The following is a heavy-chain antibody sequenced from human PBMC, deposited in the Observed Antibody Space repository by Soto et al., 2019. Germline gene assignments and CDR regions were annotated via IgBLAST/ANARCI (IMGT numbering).Heavy chain of an antibody. D-gene: IGHD3-22*01. CDR1: GYSFTSYW. J-gene: IGHJ4*02. CDR3: ARYNKHPYYYDSSGSYYFDY. Sequence: GESLKISCKGSGYSFTSYWIGWVRQMPGKGLEWMGTIYPGDSDTRYSPSFQGQVTISADKSISTAYLQWSSLKASDTAMYYCARYNKHPYYYDSSGSYYFDYWGQGTLVTVSS. V-gene: IGHV5-51*01. CDR2: IYPGDSDT.